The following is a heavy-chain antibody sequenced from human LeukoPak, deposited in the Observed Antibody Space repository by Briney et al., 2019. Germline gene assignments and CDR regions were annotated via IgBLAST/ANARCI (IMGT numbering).Heavy chain of an antibody. D-gene: IGHD3-10*01. J-gene: IGHJ4*02. CDR2: INPNSGGT. V-gene: IGHV1-2*02. CDR1: GYTFTGYY. CDR3: ARDRGVRGVTTALGY. Sequence: ASVKVSCKASGYTFTGYYMHWVRQAPGQGLEWMGWINPNSGGTNYAQKFQGRGTMTRDTSISTAYMELSRLRSDDTAVYYCARDRGVRGVTTALGYWGQGTLVTVSS.